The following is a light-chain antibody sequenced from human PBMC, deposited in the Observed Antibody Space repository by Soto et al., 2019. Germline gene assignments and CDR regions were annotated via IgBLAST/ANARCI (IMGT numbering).Light chain of an antibody. Sequence: QSVLTQPPSASGTPGQRVTISCSGSSSNIGSKPVNWYQQLPVAAAKLLIHHTNQRPSGVPDRFSGSKSGTSASLAISGLQSDDEAHYYCAAWDDSLNGLVFGGGTKLTVL. V-gene: IGLV1-44*01. CDR3: AAWDDSLNGLV. CDR1: SSNIGSKP. J-gene: IGLJ2*01. CDR2: HTN.